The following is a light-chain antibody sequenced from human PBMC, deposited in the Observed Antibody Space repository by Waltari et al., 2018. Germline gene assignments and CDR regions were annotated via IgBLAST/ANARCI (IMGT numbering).Light chain of an antibody. Sequence: EIVLTQSPATLSLSPGERATLSCRASQSVSRYLAWYQQKPGQAPRLLIYDTSNRATGIPARFSGSGSGTDFTLTISSLEPEDFAVYYCQQCIDWLTFGGGTKVEIK. V-gene: IGKV3-11*01. J-gene: IGKJ4*01. CDR1: QSVSRY. CDR2: DTS. CDR3: QQCIDWLT.